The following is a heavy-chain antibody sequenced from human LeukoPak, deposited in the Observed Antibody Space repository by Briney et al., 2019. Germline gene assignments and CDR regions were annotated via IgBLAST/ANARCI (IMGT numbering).Heavy chain of an antibody. CDR2: THHSGST. CDR1: GVSITGNY. Sequence: SETLSLTCSVSGVSITGNYWSWIRQPPGKGLEWIGYTHHSGSTSYNPSLKSRITMSLDTSNKQFSLKLSSVTAADTAVYYCARSSGHSYGDFDYWGQGTLVTVSS. D-gene: IGHD5-18*01. J-gene: IGHJ4*02. CDR3: ARSSGHSYGDFDY. V-gene: IGHV4-59*01.